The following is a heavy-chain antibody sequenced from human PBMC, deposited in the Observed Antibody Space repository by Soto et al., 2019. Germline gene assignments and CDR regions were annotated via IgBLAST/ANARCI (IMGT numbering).Heavy chain of an antibody. D-gene: IGHD6-13*01. CDR1: GFTFSSYG. CDR3: AKDSQYSSSWYSYYHYGMAV. CDR2: ISYDGSNK. J-gene: IGHJ6*01. Sequence: QVQLVESGGGVVQPGRSLRLSCAASGFTFSSYGMHWVRQAPGKGLEWVAVISYDGSNKYYADSVKGRFTISRDNSKNTLYLKMNSVTAEDTAVYYCAKDSQYSSSWYSYYHYGMAVWGQGTPVTVSS. V-gene: IGHV3-30*18.